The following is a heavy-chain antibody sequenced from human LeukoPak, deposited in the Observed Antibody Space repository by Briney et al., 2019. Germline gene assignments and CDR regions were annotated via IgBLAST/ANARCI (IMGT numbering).Heavy chain of an antibody. CDR1: GGSISSYY. D-gene: IGHD3-22*01. J-gene: IGHJ5*02. V-gene: IGHV4-59*01. Sequence: SETLSLTCTVSGGSISSYYWSWIRQPPGKGLEWIGYIYYRGSTNYNPSLKSRVAISVHPSKNQFSLKLSSVTAADTAVYYCAREEYYYDSSGPKLKFVPWGQGTLVTVSS. CDR3: AREEYYYDSSGPKLKFVP. CDR2: IYYRGST.